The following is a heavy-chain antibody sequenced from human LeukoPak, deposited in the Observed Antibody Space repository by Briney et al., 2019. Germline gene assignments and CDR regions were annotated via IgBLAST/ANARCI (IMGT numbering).Heavy chain of an antibody. CDR2: IRYDGSNK. CDR1: GFTFSSYG. CDR3: AKGGLYYGSGSYYSAFDI. Sequence: PGGSLRLSCAASGFTFSSYGMHWVRQAPGKGLEWVAFIRYDGSNKYYADSVRGRFTISRDNSKNTLYLQMNSLRAEDTAVYYCAKGGLYYGSGSYYSAFDIWGQGTMVTVSS. D-gene: IGHD3-10*01. J-gene: IGHJ3*02. V-gene: IGHV3-30*02.